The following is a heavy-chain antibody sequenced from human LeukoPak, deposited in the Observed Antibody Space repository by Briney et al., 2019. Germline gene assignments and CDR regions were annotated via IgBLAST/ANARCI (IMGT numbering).Heavy chain of an antibody. Sequence: PGGSLRLSCAASGFTFSTYAMHWVREAPGKGLEGVAVITYDGGDKFYADSVKARFTISRDNSKNTVYLQMNSRRAEDTAVYYCARVPYGSGTYTDYWGRGTLVTVSS. CDR2: ITYDGGDK. CDR1: GFTFSTYA. CDR3: ARVPYGSGTYTDY. J-gene: IGHJ4*02. D-gene: IGHD3-10*01. V-gene: IGHV3-30-3*01.